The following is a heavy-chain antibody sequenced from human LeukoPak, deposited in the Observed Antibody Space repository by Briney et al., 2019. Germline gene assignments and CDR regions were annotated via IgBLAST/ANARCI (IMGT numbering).Heavy chain of an antibody. CDR2: IYYSGTT. D-gene: IGHD1-26*01. CDR3: ARNRASGIVGATRHAFDI. Sequence: SETLSLTCTVSGGSISSGGYYWGWIRQPPGKGLEWIGSIYYSGTTYYSPSLKSRVTLSVDTSKNQFSLRLSSVTAADTAIYYCARNRASGIVGATRHAFDIWGQGAMVTVSS. CDR1: GGSISSGGYY. V-gene: IGHV4-39*01. J-gene: IGHJ3*02.